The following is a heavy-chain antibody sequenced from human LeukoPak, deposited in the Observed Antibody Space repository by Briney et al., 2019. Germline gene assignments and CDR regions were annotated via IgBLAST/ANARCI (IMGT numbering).Heavy chain of an antibody. Sequence: PSETLSLTCAVYGGSFSGYYWSWIRQPPGKGLEWIGEINHSGSTNYNPSLKSRVTISVDTSKNQFSLKLSSVTAADTAVYYRARFHYYDSSGYYFDYWGQGTLVTVSS. CDR2: INHSGST. CDR1: GGSFSGYY. V-gene: IGHV4-34*01. D-gene: IGHD3-22*01. CDR3: ARFHYYDSSGYYFDY. J-gene: IGHJ4*02.